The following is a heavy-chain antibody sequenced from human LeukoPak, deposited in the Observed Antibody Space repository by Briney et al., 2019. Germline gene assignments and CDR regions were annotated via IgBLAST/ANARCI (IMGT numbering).Heavy chain of an antibody. Sequence: ASVKVSCKASGYTFTGYYMHWVRQAPGQGLEWMGWINPNSGGTNYAQKFQGRVTMTRDTSISTAYMELSRLRSDDTAVYYCARDPGYYYDSSGPGGPFRAKDSRWGQGTLVTVSS. CDR1: GYTFTGYY. CDR3: ARDPGYYYDSSGPGGPFRAKDSR. D-gene: IGHD3-22*01. V-gene: IGHV1-2*02. CDR2: INPNSGGT. J-gene: IGHJ4*02.